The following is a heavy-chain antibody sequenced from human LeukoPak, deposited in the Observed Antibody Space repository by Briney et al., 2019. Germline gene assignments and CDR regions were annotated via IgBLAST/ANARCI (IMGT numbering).Heavy chain of an antibody. Sequence: GASVKVSCKASGGTFSSYAISWVRQAPGQGLEWMGGIIPIFGTANYAQKFQGRATITTDESTSTAYMELSSLTSEDTAVYYCARPSETYQLLPPYYYYYIDVWGKGTTVTVSS. D-gene: IGHD2-2*01. J-gene: IGHJ6*03. V-gene: IGHV1-69*05. CDR1: GGTFSSYA. CDR3: ARPSETYQLLPPYYYYYIDV. CDR2: IIPIFGTA.